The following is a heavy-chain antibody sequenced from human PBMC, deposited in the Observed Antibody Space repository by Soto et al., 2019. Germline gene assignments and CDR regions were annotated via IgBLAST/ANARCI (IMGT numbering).Heavy chain of an antibody. D-gene: IGHD3-22*01. CDR3: ARVGPAHYYDSSGYYSPLDH. Sequence: QVQLVQSGAEVKKPGSSVKVSWKASGDTFSSYAINWVRQAPGQGLEWMGGIIPMFGTANYAQKFKGRVTITAGESTSTVYMELSSLRSEDTAVYYCARVGPAHYYDSSGYYSPLDHWGQGTLVTVSS. CDR1: GDTFSSYA. CDR2: IIPMFGTA. V-gene: IGHV1-69*01. J-gene: IGHJ4*02.